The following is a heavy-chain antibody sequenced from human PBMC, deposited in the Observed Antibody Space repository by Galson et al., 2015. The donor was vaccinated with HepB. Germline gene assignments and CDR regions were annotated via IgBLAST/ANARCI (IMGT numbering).Heavy chain of an antibody. V-gene: IGHV3-30*01. D-gene: IGHD3-16*01. CDR2: ISSDGDNK. CDR1: GFTFSHYP. Sequence: LRLSCAVSGFTFSHYPMHWVRQPPGKGLEWVTFISSDGDNKTYADSVQGRFTISRDDSKNTLYLQMKSLRPDDTALYYCATGGRDEELDHWGQGTLVTVSS. CDR3: ATGGRDEELDH. J-gene: IGHJ4*02.